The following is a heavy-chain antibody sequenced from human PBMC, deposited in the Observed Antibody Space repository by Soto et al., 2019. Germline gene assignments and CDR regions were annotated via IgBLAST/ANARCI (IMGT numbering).Heavy chain of an antibody. D-gene: IGHD2-8*02. CDR2: ISYDGSNK. CDR3: AKDITGWLDV. CDR1: GFTFSSYG. Sequence: GGSLRLSCAASGFTFSSYGMHWVRQAPGKGLEWVAVISYDGSNKYYADSVKGRFTISGDNSKNTLYLQMNSVRAEDTAVYYCAKDITGWLDVWGQGTTVTVSS. J-gene: IGHJ6*02. V-gene: IGHV3-30*18.